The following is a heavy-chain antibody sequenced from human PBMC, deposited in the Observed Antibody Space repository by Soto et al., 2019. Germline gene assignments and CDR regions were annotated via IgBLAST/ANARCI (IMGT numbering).Heavy chain of an antibody. Sequence: GGSLRLSCAASGFTFSSYSMNWVRQAPGKGLEWVSYISSSSSTIYYADSVKGRFTISRDNAKNSLYLQMNSLRDEDTAVYYCARTDYGSGSYIPLYWGQGTLVTVYS. V-gene: IGHV3-48*02. CDR3: ARTDYGSGSYIPLY. CDR2: ISSSSSTI. J-gene: IGHJ4*02. D-gene: IGHD3-10*01. CDR1: GFTFSSYS.